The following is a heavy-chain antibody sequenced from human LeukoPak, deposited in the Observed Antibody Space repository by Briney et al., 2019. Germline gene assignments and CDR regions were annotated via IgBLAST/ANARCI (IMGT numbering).Heavy chain of an antibody. CDR2: INPNSGVT. CDR3: ARGPPTRVVVITTGDFDN. CDR1: GYTFIGYY. V-gene: IGHV1-2*02. D-gene: IGHD3-22*01. J-gene: IGHJ4*02. Sequence: ASLKVSSKPSGYTFIGYYLHWVRQAPGQGLEWMGWINPNSGVTKFAQKFQGRVAVTRDTSISTAYMELRRLRSDDRAVYYCARGPPTRVVVITTGDFDNWGQGTLVTVSS.